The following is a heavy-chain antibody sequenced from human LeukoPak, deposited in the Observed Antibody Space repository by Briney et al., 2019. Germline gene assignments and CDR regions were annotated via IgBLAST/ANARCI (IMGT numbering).Heavy chain of an antibody. V-gene: IGHV4-39*01. J-gene: IGHJ4*02. CDR1: GGSLSSSSYY. CDR3: ARSLGGGFGEFFDY. Sequence: SETLSLTCTVSGGSLSSSSYYWGWIRQPPGKGLEWIGSIYYSGSTYYNPSLKSRVTISVDTSKNQFSLKLSSVTAADTAVYYCARSLGGGFGEFFDYWGQGTLVTVSS. CDR2: IYYSGST. D-gene: IGHD3-10*01.